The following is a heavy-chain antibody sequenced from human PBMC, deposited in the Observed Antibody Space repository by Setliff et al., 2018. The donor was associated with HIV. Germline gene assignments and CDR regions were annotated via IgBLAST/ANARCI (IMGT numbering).Heavy chain of an antibody. Sequence: PGGSLRLSCEASGFNFNTYWMHWVRKAPGKGLVWVSRIKSDGSSTYYADSVKGRFTISRDNAKNTLYLQMNSLRAEDTAPYYCSLGYCSGGSCYSDPEVAFDIWGQGTMVTVSS. V-gene: IGHV3-74*01. J-gene: IGHJ3*02. D-gene: IGHD2-15*01. CDR2: IKSDGSST. CDR3: SLGYCSGGSCYSDPEVAFDI. CDR1: GFNFNTYW.